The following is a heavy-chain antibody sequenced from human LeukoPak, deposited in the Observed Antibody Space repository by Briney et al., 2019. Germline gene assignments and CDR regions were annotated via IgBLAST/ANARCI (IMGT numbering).Heavy chain of an antibody. CDR2: IYYSGRT. CDR3: ARYAGPYYYYYMDV. V-gene: IGHV4-59*01. CDR1: GGSISSYY. J-gene: IGHJ6*03. Sequence: PSETLSLTCTVSGGSISSYYWSWIRQPPGKGLEWIGYIYYSGRTNYNPSLKSRVTISVDTSKNQFSLKLSSVTAADTAVYYCARYAGPYYYYYMDVWGKGTTVTVSS.